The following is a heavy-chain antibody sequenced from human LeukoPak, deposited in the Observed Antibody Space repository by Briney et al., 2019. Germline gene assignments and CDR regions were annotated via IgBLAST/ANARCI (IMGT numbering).Heavy chain of an antibody. CDR1: GFTFSSYW. J-gene: IGHJ4*02. CDR2: INSDGSST. Sequence: GGSLRLSCADSGFTFSSYWMHWVRQAPGKGLVWVSRINSDGSSTSYADSVKGRFTISRDNAKNTLYLQMNSLRAEDTAVYYCARAGTGYYDFWSGYYTSVYFDYWGQGTLVTVSS. CDR3: ARAGTGYYDFWSGYYTSVYFDY. D-gene: IGHD3-3*01. V-gene: IGHV3-74*01.